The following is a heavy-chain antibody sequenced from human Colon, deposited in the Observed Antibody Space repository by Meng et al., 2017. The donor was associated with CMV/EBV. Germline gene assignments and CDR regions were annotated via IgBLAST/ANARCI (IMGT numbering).Heavy chain of an antibody. Sequence: GGSLRLSCQASGYLFANYWITWVRQMPGKGLEWMGVIYPGDSDTRYSPAFQGHVTFSADKSIDTAYLHWNSLKASDTAMYYCARDPYGAGSSALDYWGQGTLVTVSS. D-gene: IGHD3-10*01. CDR2: IYPGDSDT. CDR1: GYLFANYW. J-gene: IGHJ4*02. CDR3: ARDPYGAGSSALDY. V-gene: IGHV5-51*01.